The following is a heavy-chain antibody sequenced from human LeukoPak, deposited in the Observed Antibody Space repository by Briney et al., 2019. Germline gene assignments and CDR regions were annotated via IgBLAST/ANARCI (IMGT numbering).Heavy chain of an antibody. V-gene: IGHV4-39*07. CDR2: IYYSGST. CDR3: ARDVGWELLISTFDY. D-gene: IGHD1-26*01. J-gene: IGHJ4*02. Sequence: SETLSLTCTVSGGSISSSSYYWGWIRQPPGKGLEWIGSIYYSGSTYYNPSLKSRVTISVDTSKNQFSLKLSSVTAADTAVYYCARDVGWELLISTFDYWGQGTLVTVSS. CDR1: GGSISSSSYY.